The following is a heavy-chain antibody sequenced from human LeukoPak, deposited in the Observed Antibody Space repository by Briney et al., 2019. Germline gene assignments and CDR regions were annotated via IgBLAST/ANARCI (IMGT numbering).Heavy chain of an antibody. CDR3: AREDPGWYCSSTSCYGRAFDI. CDR1: GGSISSYY. Sequence: SETLSLTCTVSGGSISSYYWSWIRQPAGMGLEWIGRIYTSGSTNYSPSLKSRVTMSVDTSKNQFSLKLSSVTAADTAVYYCAREDPGWYCSSTSCYGRAFDIWGQGTMDTVSS. J-gene: IGHJ3*02. V-gene: IGHV4-4*07. CDR2: IYTSGST. D-gene: IGHD2-2*01.